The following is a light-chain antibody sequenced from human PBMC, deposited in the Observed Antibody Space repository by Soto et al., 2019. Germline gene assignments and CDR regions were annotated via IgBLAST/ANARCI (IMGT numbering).Light chain of an antibody. CDR3: QKYGRSPIFT. CDR1: QSVSSNY. Sequence: EIVLTQSPGTLSLSPGERATLSCRASQSVSSNYLAWYQQKPGQAPRLLIYGATNRANGIPDRFSGSVSGASFTLTINRLEPEDFAVYYCQKYGRSPIFTFGRGTKVDI. J-gene: IGKJ3*01. CDR2: GAT. V-gene: IGKV3-20*01.